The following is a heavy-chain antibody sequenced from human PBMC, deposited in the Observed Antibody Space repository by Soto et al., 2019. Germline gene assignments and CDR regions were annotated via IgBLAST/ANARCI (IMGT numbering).Heavy chain of an antibody. CDR1: GFTFSSYA. V-gene: IGHV3-23*01. CDR2: ISGSGGST. CDR3: AKRPFGEHLYYFDY. Sequence: GGSLRLSCAASGFTFSSYAMSWVRQAPGKGLEWVSAISGSGGSTYYADSVKGRFTISRDNSQNTLYLQMNSLRAEDTAVYYCAKRPFGEHLYYFDYWGQGTLVTVSS. J-gene: IGHJ4*02. D-gene: IGHD3-10*01.